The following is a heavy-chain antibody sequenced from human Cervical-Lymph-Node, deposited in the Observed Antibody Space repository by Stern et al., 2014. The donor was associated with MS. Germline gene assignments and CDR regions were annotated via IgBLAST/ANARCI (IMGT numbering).Heavy chain of an antibody. J-gene: IGHJ4*02. CDR2: VYYSGNT. D-gene: IGHD2/OR15-2a*01. V-gene: IGHV4-30-4*08. CDR1: GGSISCDDSY. CDR3: ARDRSYYSFDY. Sequence: QVQLQESGPGLVKPSQTLSLTCTVSGGSISCDDSYWSWLRQPPGKGLEWIGFVYYSGNTYYNPSLRSRLIISVDTSKNQFSLKLISVTAADTAVYYCARDRSYYSFDYWGQGTLVTVSS.